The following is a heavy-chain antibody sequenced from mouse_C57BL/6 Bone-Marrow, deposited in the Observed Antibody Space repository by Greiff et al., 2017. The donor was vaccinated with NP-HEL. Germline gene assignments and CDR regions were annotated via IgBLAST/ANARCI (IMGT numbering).Heavy chain of an antibody. CDR3: ARVFYGSRYYYAMDY. CDR1: GFSLTSYG. J-gene: IGHJ4*01. V-gene: IGHV2-2*01. D-gene: IGHD1-1*01. CDR2: IWSGGST. Sequence: QVQLKESGPGLVQPSQSLSITCTVSGFSLTSYGVHWVRQSPGKGLEWLGVIWSGGSTDYNAAFISRLSISKDNSKSQVFFKMNSLQADDTAIYYCARVFYGSRYYYAMDYWGQGTSVTVSS.